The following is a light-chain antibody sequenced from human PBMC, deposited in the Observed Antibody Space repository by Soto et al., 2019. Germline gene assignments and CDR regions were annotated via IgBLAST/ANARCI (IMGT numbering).Light chain of an antibody. CDR3: SSYTSSSTPGV. J-gene: IGLJ3*02. V-gene: IGLV2-14*01. CDR2: DVS. Sequence: QSALTQPASVSGSPGQSITISCTGTSSDVGGYNYVSWYQQHPGKAPKLMIYDVSNRPSGVSNRFSGPKSGNTASLTISGLQAEDEADYYCSSYTSSSTPGVFGGGTQLTVL. CDR1: SSDVGGYNY.